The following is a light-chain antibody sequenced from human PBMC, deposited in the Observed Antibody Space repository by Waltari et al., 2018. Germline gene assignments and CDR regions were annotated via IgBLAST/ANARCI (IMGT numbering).Light chain of an antibody. CDR1: QSVSSSY. J-gene: IGKJ1*01. Sequence: LTQSPGTLSLSPGERATLSCRASQSVSSSYLAWYQQKPGQAPRLLIYGASSRATGIPDRFSGSGSGTDFTLTISRLEPEDFAVYYCQQYGSSPRTFGQGTKVEIK. CDR3: QQYGSSPRT. CDR2: GAS. V-gene: IGKV3-20*01.